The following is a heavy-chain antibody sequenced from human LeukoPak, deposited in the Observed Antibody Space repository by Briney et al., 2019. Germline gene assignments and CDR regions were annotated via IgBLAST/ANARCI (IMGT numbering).Heavy chain of an antibody. J-gene: IGHJ5*02. CDR2: INQNAGT. V-gene: IGHV4-34*01. CDR1: GGSIRGYY. D-gene: IGHD6-6*01. CDR3: ARGRTRLSWLDP. Sequence: SETLSLTCAVSGGSIRGYYWSWVRQSPGKGLEWIGDINQNAGTDYNPSLKSRVTMSIDSSKDQISLNVTAATAADTAIYYCARGRTRLSWLDPWGQGTLVTVSS.